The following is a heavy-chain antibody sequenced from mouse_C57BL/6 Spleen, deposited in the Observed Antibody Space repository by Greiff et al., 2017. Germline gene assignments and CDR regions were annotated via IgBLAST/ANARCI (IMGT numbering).Heavy chain of an antibody. CDR3: ARLGGTDWYFDV. CDR1: GYTFTSYW. D-gene: IGHD4-1*01. J-gene: IGHJ1*03. Sequence: QVQLQQPGAELVMPGASVKLSCKASGYTFTSYWMHWVKQRPGQGLEWIGEIDPSDSYTNYNQKFKGKSTLTVDKSSSTAYMQLSSLTSEDSAVSYWARLGGTDWYFDVWGTGTTVTVSS. CDR2: IDPSDSYT. V-gene: IGHV1-69*01.